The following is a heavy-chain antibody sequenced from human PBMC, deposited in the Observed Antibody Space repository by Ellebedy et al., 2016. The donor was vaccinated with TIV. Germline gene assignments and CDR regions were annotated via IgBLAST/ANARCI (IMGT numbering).Heavy chain of an antibody. V-gene: IGHV4-30-4*01. CDR3: ARADYYGSGSQFFFDY. Sequence: MPSETMSLTCTVSGASLFTSDYYWNSIRQAPGKSLELIGYIHYTGTNYYHPSPGSRVSISLDQAKNQFVLRPTSVTAADTAVYFCARADYYGSGSQFFFDYWGQGTLVPVVS. CDR2: IHYTGTN. J-gene: IGHJ4*02. CDR1: GASLFTSDYY. D-gene: IGHD3-10*01.